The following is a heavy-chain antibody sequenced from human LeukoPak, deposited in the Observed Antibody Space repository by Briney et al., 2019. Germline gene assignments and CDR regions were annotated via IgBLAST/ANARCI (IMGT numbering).Heavy chain of an antibody. J-gene: IGHJ4*02. D-gene: IGHD3-22*01. CDR2: INHSGST. CDR3: ASRMYYYDSSGYYTHPFDY. CDR1: GGSFSGYY. V-gene: IGHV4-34*01. Sequence: SETLSLTRAVYGGSFSGYYWSWIRQPPGKGLEWIGEINHSGSTNYNPSLKSRVTISVDTSKNQFSLKLSSVTAADTAVYYCASRMYYYDSSGYYTHPFDYWGQGTLVTVSS.